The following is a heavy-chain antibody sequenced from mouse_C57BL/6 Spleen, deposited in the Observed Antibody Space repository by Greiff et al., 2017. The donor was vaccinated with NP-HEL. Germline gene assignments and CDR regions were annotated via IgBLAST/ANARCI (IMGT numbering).Heavy chain of an antibody. CDR1: GYTFTDYY. CDR3: ARSGLGYYFDY. J-gene: IGHJ2*01. CDR2: INPNNGGT. D-gene: IGHD3-3*01. V-gene: IGHV1-26*01. Sequence: EVQLQQSGPELVKPGASVKISCKASGYTFTDYYMNWVKQSHGKSLQWIGDINPNNGGTSYNQKFKGKATLTVDKSSSTAYMELRSLTAEDSAVYYCARSGLGYYFDYWGQGTTLTVSS.